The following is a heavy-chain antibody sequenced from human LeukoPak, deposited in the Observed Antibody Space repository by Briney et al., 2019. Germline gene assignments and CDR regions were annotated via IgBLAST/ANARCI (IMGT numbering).Heavy chain of an antibody. D-gene: IGHD2-2*01. J-gene: IGHJ4*02. CDR1: GFTFSSYG. CDR3: AKDTASLFDY. Sequence: GGSLRLSCAASGFTFSSYGMSWVRQAPGKGLEWVSAISGSGGSTYYADSVKGWFTISRDNSKNTLYLQMNSLRAEDTAVYYCAKDTASLFDYWGQGTLVTVSS. V-gene: IGHV3-23*01. CDR2: ISGSGGST.